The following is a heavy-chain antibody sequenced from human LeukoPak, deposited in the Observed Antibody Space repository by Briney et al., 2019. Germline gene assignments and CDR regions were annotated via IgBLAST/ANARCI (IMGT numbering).Heavy chain of an antibody. CDR3: GRGHRFCSRGNCNSPVDY. D-gene: IGHD2-15*01. CDR2: IGGGDVEI. Sequence: PGGSLRLSCAMSGFTFTNNAMTWVRQAPGKGLEWVSTIGGGDVEIHYADSVKGRFTISRDNFKNTLYLQMNSLRAEDTAVYYCGRGHRFCSRGNCNSPVDYWGQGTLVTVSS. J-gene: IGHJ4*02. V-gene: IGHV3-23*01. CDR1: GFTFTNNA.